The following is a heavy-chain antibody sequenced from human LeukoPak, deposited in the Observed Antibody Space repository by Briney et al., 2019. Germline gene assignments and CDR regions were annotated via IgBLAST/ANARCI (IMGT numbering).Heavy chain of an antibody. CDR3: APMSLYYYGSGSYRYFDY. J-gene: IGHJ4*02. CDR2: IYAGGSDA. Sequence: ESLKSACNGSGYSFTSHWIGLVRQMPGKGLEWIGSIYAGGSDARYSPPFQGQVTISDDKSISTPYLQWRSLKASDTALYYCAPMSLYYYGSGSYRYFDYWGPGTLVTVSS. CDR1: GYSFTSHW. D-gene: IGHD3-10*01. V-gene: IGHV5-51*01.